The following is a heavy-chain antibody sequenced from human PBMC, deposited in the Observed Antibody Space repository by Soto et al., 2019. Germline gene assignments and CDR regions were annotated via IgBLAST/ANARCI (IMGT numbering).Heavy chain of an antibody. CDR3: ARDYSYGFGY. CDR1: GFTFSSYA. V-gene: IGHV3-23*01. Sequence: GGSLRLSCAASGFTFSSYAMSWVRQAPGKGLEWVSAISGSGGSTYYADSVKGRFTISRDNSKNQFSLKLSSVTAADTAVYYCARDYSYGFGYWGQGTLVTVSS. CDR2: ISGSGGST. J-gene: IGHJ4*02. D-gene: IGHD5-18*01.